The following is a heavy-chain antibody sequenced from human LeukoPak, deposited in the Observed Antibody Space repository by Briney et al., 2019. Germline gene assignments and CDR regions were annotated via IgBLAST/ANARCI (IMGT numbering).Heavy chain of an antibody. D-gene: IGHD1-1*01. J-gene: IGHJ4*02. CDR2: IYSGGST. CDR1: GFTVSSNY. Sequence: GGSLRLSCAASGFTVSSNYMSWVRQAPGKGLEWVSVIYSGGSTYYADSVKGRFTISRDNSKNTLYLQMNSLRAEDTAVYYCARSEDWNDGFDYWGQGTLVTVSS. V-gene: IGHV3-66*01. CDR3: ARSEDWNDGFDY.